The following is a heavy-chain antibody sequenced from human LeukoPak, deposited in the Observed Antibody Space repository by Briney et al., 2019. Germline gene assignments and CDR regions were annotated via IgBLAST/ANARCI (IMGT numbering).Heavy chain of an antibody. D-gene: IGHD6-6*01. J-gene: IGHJ4*02. Sequence: PSQTLSLTCTVSGGSISSGGYYWSWIRQHPGKGLEWIGYIYYSGSTYYNPSLKSRVTISADTSKNQFSLKLSSVTAADTAVYYCARSVGAARPLDYWGQGTLVTVSS. CDR3: ARSVGAARPLDY. CDR2: IYYSGST. CDR1: GGSISSGGYY. V-gene: IGHV4-31*03.